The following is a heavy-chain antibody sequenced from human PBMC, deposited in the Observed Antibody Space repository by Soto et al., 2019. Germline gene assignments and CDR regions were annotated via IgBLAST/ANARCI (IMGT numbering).Heavy chain of an antibody. CDR3: ARESLLDTTLDMYNWFDP. D-gene: IGHD5-18*01. V-gene: IGHV4-30-4*01. CDR1: GGSITTGDYF. J-gene: IGHJ5*02. Sequence: TSETLSLTCTVSGGSITTGDYFWSWIRQPPGKGLEWVGNFHYSGNTYYNPSLKSRITISVNTSKNQFSLKLSSVTAADTAVYYCARESLLDTTLDMYNWFDPWGQGTLVTVSS. CDR2: FHYSGNT.